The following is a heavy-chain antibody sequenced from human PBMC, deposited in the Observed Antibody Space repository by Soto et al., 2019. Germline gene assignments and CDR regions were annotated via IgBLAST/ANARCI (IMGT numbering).Heavy chain of an antibody. Sequence: PGGSLRLSCAATGFTFSRYAMHWVRQAPGKGLEWVAVILNDGSNKYYADSVKGRFTISRGNSKNTLYLQMNSLRAEDTAVYYCASSGITMIVVAGAFDIWGQGTMVTVSS. CDR2: ILNDGSNK. V-gene: IGHV3-30-3*01. CDR1: GFTFSRYA. J-gene: IGHJ3*02. D-gene: IGHD3-22*01. CDR3: ASSGITMIVVAGAFDI.